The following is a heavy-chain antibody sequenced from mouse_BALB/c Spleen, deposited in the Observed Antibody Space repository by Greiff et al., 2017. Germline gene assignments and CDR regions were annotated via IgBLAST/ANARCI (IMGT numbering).Heavy chain of an antibody. CDR2: IWGDGST. D-gene: IGHD1-1*01. CDR1: GFSLTGYG. CDR3: AREVNLLLRALDV. J-gene: IGHJ1*01. V-gene: IGHV2-6-7*01. Sequence: VKLMESGPGLVAPSQSLSITCTVSGFSLTGYGVNWVRQPPGKGLEWLGMIWGDGSTDYNSALKSRLSISKDNSKSQVFLKMNSLQTDDTARYYCAREVNLLLRALDVWGAGTTVTVSS.